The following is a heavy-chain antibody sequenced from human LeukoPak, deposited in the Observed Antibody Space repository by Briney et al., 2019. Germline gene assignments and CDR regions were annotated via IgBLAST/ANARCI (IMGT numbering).Heavy chain of an antibody. CDR3: ARVARHDFWSGYYNMRTYYFDY. V-gene: IGHV4-59*01. CDR1: GGSISSYY. J-gene: IGHJ4*02. Sequence: SETLSLTCTVSGGSISSYYWSWIRQPPGKGREWIGYIYYSGSTNYNPSLKSRVTISVDTSKNQFSLKLSSVTPADTAVYYCARVARHDFWSGYYNMRTYYFDYWGQGTLVTVSS. CDR2: IYYSGST. D-gene: IGHD3-3*01.